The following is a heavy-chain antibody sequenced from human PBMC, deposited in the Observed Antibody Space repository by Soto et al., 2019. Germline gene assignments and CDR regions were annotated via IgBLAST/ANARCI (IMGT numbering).Heavy chain of an antibody. CDR3: TTVPLDCTNGVCLVDY. D-gene: IGHD2-8*01. CDR2: IKSKTDAGTT. CDR1: GFTFSNAW. Sequence: GGSLRLSCAASGFTFSNAWMSWVSQAPGKGLEWVGRIKSKTDAGTTDYAAPVKDRFTISRDDSKNTVYLQMNGLKTEDTAVYYCTTVPLDCTNGVCLVDYWGQGTLVTVSS. J-gene: IGHJ4*02. V-gene: IGHV3-15*01.